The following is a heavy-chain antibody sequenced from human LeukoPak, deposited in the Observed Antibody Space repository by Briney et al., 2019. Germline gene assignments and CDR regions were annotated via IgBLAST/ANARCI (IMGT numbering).Heavy chain of an antibody. CDR3: ARGAHSSVWEYFFYYMDV. D-gene: IGHD5/OR15-5a*01. V-gene: IGHV3-7*04. CDR2: IKQDRSEK. CDR1: GFTFSSYS. J-gene: IGHJ6*03. Sequence: PGGSLRLSCAASGFTFSSYSMSWVRQAPGKGLEWVANIKQDRSEKYYVDSVKGRFTISRDNAKNSLYLQMNSLRAEDTAVYYCARGAHSSVWEYFFYYMDVWGKGTTVIVSS.